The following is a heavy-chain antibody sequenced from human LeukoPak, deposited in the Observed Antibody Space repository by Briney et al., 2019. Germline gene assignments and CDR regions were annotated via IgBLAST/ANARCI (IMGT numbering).Heavy chain of an antibody. D-gene: IGHD2-15*01. CDR1: GGSISSSSYY. V-gene: IGHV4-39*07. Sequence: PSETLSLTCTVSGGSISSSSYYWGWIRQPPGKGLEWIGSIYYSGSTYYNPSLKSRVTISVDTSKNQFSLKLSSVTAADTAVYYCASVGGSYLIDSWGQGTLVTVSS. J-gene: IGHJ4*02. CDR3: ASVGGSYLIDS. CDR2: IYYSGST.